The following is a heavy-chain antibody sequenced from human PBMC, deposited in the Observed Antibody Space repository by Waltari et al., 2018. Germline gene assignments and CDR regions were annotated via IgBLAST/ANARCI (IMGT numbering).Heavy chain of an antibody. CDR2: IIPIFGTA. Sequence: QVQLVQSGAEVKKPGSSVKVSCKASGGTFSSYAISWVRQAPGQGLEWMGRIIPIFGTANYAQKFQGRVTMTADKSTSTAYMELSSLRSEDTAVYYCARDLGYCTGGVCYLDYWGQGTLVTVSS. CDR1: GGTFSSYA. D-gene: IGHD2-8*02. J-gene: IGHJ4*02. V-gene: IGHV1-69*08. CDR3: ARDLGYCTGGVCYLDY.